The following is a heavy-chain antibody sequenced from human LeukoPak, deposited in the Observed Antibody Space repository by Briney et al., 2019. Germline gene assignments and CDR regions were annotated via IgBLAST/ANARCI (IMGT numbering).Heavy chain of an antibody. CDR2: IGVGSGST. CDR3: AAERYTDGCCWFDP. Sequence: GASVKVSCKASGFTFSRSTIQWVRQAHGQRLEWLGWIGVGSGSTAYAQNLQGRLSITTDMSTNTAYMALNSLTSEDTAVYYCAAERYTDGCCWFDPWGQGTLVTVSS. CDR1: GFTFSRST. D-gene: IGHD1-1*01. V-gene: IGHV1-58*02. J-gene: IGHJ5*02.